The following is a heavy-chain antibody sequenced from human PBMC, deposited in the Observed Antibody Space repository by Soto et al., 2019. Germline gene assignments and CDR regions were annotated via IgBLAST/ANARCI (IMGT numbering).Heavy chain of an antibody. J-gene: IGHJ6*02. CDR3: ARGSTNDNMDV. Sequence: QVQLVQSGGEVRKPGASVKVSCKTSGYTFTNNGINWVRQAPGQGLEWMGWISGYNANTKYAQKFQGRVTLTTDTLTSTGFMELRSLGSDDTAVFYCARGSTNDNMDVWGEGTTVTVS. V-gene: IGHV1-18*04. D-gene: IGHD1-1*01. CDR2: ISGYNANT. CDR1: GYTFTNNG.